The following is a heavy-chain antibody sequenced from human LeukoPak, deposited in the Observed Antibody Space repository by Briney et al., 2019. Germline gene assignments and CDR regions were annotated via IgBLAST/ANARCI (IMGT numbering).Heavy chain of an antibody. D-gene: IGHD2-21*01. CDR1: GFTFSSYA. J-gene: IGHJ6*02. V-gene: IGHV3-23*01. Sequence: GGSLRLSCAASGFTFSSYAMSWVRQAPGKGLEWVSAISGSGGSTYYADSVKGRFTISRDNSKNTLYLQMNSLRAGDTAVYYCANRGLFDYYYGMDVWGQGTTVTVSS. CDR2: ISGSGGST. CDR3: ANRGLFDYYYGMDV.